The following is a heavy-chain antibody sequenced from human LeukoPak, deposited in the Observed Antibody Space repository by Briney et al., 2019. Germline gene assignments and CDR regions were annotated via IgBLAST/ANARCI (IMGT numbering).Heavy chain of an antibody. CDR2: IYYSGST. D-gene: IGHD5-18*01. V-gene: IGHV4-59*01. CDR1: GGSISSYY. Sequence: SETLSLTCTVSGGSISSYYWSWIRQPPGKGLEWIGYIYYSGSTNYNPSLKSRVTISVDTSKNQFSLKLSSVTAADTAVYYCARSGYSYGIFDYWGQGDLVTVSS. CDR3: ARSGYSYGIFDY. J-gene: IGHJ4*02.